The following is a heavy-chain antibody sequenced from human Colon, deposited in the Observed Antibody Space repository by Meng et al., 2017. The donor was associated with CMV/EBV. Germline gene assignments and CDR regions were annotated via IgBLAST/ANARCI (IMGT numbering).Heavy chain of an antibody. V-gene: IGHV3-9*01. CDR1: GFSFDDYA. CDR2: VNWAGDKI. CDR3: AKDRTVGGYTFGLDV. D-gene: IGHD5-12*01. J-gene: IGHJ6*02. Sequence: SLKISCVASGFSFDDYAVHWVRQVPGKGLEWVSNVNWAGDKIGYADSVKGRFTISRDNAKNSLYLQMDSLRAADTAVYYCAKDRTVGGYTFGLDVWGQGTTVTVSS.